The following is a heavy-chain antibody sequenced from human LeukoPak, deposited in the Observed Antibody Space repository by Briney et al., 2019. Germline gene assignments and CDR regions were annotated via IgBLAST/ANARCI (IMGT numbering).Heavy chain of an antibody. D-gene: IGHD5-18*01. J-gene: IGHJ4*02. V-gene: IGHV3-30*18. Sequence: GGSLRLSCAASGFTFSSYGMHWVRQAPGKGLEWVAAISYDGRNKEYVDSVKGRFTISRDNSKNTLYLQMNSLRAEDTAVYNCAKDRGYSHGFDYWGQRTLVTVSS. CDR1: GFTFSSYG. CDR3: AKDRGYSHGFDY. CDR2: ISYDGRNK.